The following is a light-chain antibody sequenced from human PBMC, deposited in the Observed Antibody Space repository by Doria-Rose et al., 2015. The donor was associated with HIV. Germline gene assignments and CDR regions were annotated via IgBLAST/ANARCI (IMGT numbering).Light chain of an antibody. J-gene: IGKJ1*01. CDR2: EAS. CDR3: QQYHNYPRT. CDR1: QSISSW. V-gene: IGKV1-5*03. Sequence: SVGDRVTITCRASQSISSWLAWYQQKPGKAPKLLIYEASTLQSGVPSRFSGIGSGTEFTLTISSLQPDDFATYYCQQYHNYPRTFGQGTKVEIK.